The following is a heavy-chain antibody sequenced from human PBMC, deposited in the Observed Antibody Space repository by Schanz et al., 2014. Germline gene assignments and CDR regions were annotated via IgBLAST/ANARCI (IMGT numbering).Heavy chain of an antibody. CDR3: ARKMKLGVYGGKGHDSLDI. V-gene: IGHV3-21*01. Sequence: EVKMVESGGGLVKPGGSLRLSCAASGFNFSSYSLNWVRQAPGKGLEWVSSISYGTSYIYYAESVKGRFTISRDNAKNTLYLQMNTLRAEDTAVYYCARKMKLGVYGGKGHDSLDIWGQGTMXTVSS. D-gene: IGHD4-17*01. CDR2: ISYGTSYI. CDR1: GFNFSSYS. J-gene: IGHJ3*02.